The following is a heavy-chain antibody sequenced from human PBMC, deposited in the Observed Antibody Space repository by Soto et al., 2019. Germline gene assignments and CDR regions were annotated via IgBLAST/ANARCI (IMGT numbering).Heavy chain of an antibody. V-gene: IGHV5-10-1*01. CDR3: ASRNTRGYDSHYYYGMDV. D-gene: IGHD5-12*01. Sequence: PGESLKISCKGSGYSFTGYWISWVRQMPGKGLEWMGRIDPSDSYTNYSPSFQGHVTISADKSISTAYLQWSSLKASDTAMYYCASRNTRGYDSHYYYGMDVWGQGTTVTVSS. CDR2: IDPSDSYT. CDR1: GYSFTGYW. J-gene: IGHJ6*02.